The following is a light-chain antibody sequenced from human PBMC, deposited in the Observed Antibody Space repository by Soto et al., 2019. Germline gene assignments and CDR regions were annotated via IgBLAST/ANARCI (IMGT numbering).Light chain of an antibody. J-gene: IGKJ2*01. CDR2: WAS. V-gene: IGKV4-1*01. CDR1: QSVLHSSNNKNY. Sequence: DIVMTQSPDSLAVSLGERATINCKSSQSVLHSSNNKNYLAWYQQKPGQPPNLLIYWASTRQSGVSDRFSGSVSGTDFTLTISTLQAEDVAIYYCQQYYSTPYTFGQGTKLEIK. CDR3: QQYYSTPYT.